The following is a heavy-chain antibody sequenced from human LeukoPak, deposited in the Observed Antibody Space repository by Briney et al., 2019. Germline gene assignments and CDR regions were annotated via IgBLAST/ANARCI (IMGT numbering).Heavy chain of an antibody. CDR3: ARAHSSGYYYAY. J-gene: IGHJ4*02. Sequence: ASVKVSCKASGYTFTSYDINWVRQATGQGLEWMGWMNPNSGNTGYAQKFQGRVTMTRNTSISTAYMELSSLRSDDTAVYYCARAHSSGYYYAYWGQGTLVTVSS. CDR1: GYTFTSYD. V-gene: IGHV1-8*01. CDR2: MNPNSGNT. D-gene: IGHD3-22*01.